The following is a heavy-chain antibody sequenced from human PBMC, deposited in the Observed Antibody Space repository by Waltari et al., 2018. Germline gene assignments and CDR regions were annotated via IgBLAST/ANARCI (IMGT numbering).Heavy chain of an antibody. J-gene: IGHJ5*02. CDR2: ISSSGSTI. Sequence: EVQLVESGGGLVQPGGSLRLSCAASGSTFSRYEMNWVRQAPGKGLDGVSYISSSGSTIYYADSVKGRFTISRDNAKNSLYLQMNSLRAEDTAVYYCARRRGGNWFDPWGQGTLVTVSS. D-gene: IGHD3-10*01. CDR1: GSTFSRYE. V-gene: IGHV3-48*03. CDR3: ARRRGGNWFDP.